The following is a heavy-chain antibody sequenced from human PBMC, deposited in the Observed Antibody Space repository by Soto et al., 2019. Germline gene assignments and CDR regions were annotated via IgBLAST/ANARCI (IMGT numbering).Heavy chain of an antibody. V-gene: IGHV1-3*01. Sequence: QGQLVQSGADVKKSGASVKLSCQASGFAFSTYYFHWVRQAPGQGLEWMGRISGNNGNTKYSEIFQDRLTISSDAAAGTVYMELYGLRSEDTAVYFCARGPFVEFCSIDFWGLGTLVTVSA. J-gene: IGHJ4*02. D-gene: IGHD2-21*01. CDR1: GFAFSTYY. CDR3: ARGPFVEFCSIDF. CDR2: ISGNNGNT.